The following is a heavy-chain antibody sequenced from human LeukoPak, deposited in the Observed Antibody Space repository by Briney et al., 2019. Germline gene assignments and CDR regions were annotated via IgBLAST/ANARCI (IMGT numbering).Heavy chain of an antibody. CDR3: ARDIKGWFGDPRYYGMDV. Sequence: SETLSLTCTVSGGSISSYYWSWIRQPAGKGLEWIGRIYTSRSTNYNPSLKSRVTMSVDTSKNQFSLRLSSVTAADTAVYYCARDIKGWFGDPRYYGMDVWGQGTTVIVSS. D-gene: IGHD3-10*01. V-gene: IGHV4-4*07. J-gene: IGHJ6*02. CDR1: GGSISSYY. CDR2: IYTSRST.